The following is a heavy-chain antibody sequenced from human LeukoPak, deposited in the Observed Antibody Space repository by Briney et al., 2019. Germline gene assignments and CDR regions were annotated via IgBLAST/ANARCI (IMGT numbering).Heavy chain of an antibody. D-gene: IGHD4-11*01. CDR1: GYSLSSNG. Sequence: ASVKVSCKASGYSLSSNGISWARQAPGQGLEWMGWISDYSGNTKYAQNFQDRVTLTTDRSTNTAYMELRSLRSDDTAVYCCAREGATDYYFDPWGQGTLVTVSS. V-gene: IGHV1-18*01. CDR3: AREGATDYYFDP. CDR2: ISDYSGNT. J-gene: IGHJ4*02.